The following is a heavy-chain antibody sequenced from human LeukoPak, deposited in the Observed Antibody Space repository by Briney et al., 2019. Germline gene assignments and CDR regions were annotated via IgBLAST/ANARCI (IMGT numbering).Heavy chain of an antibody. CDR1: GFTFSGYF. J-gene: IGHJ4*02. V-gene: IGHV3-23*01. CDR3: AKSTGYSTTGRDFDS. Sequence: GGSLRLSCAASGFTFSGYFMHWVRQAPGKGLEWVSDISGGGATTFYADSVKGRFTISRDNSKNTLYLQLSSLRAEDTAVYYCAKSTGYSTTGRDFDSWGRGTLVTVSS. CDR2: ISGGGATT. D-gene: IGHD6-13*01.